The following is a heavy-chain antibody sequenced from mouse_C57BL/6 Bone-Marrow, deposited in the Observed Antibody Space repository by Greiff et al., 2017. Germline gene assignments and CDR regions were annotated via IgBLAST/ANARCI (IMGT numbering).Heavy chain of an antibody. Sequence: VQLQQSGAELARPGASVKMSCKASGYTFPSYTMHWVKQRPGQGLEWIGYINPSSGYTKYNQKFKDKATLTADKSSSTAYMQLSSLTSEDSAVYYCARPTIVTYYAMDYWGQGTSVTVSS. CDR3: ARPTIVTYYAMDY. CDR2: INPSSGYT. D-gene: IGHD2-5*01. J-gene: IGHJ4*01. CDR1: GYTFPSYT. V-gene: IGHV1-4*01.